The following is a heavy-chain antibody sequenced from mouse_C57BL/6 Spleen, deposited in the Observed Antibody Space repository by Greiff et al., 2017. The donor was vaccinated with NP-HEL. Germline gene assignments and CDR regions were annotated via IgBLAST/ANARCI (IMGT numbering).Heavy chain of an antibody. J-gene: IGHJ3*01. D-gene: IGHD2-4*01. CDR1: GYNFTRSD. CDR2: IFPRDGST. V-gene: IGHV1-85*01. CDR3: ARSGDYDGFAY. Sequence: QVQLQQSGPELVKPGASVKLSCKASGYNFTRSDINWVQPRPRPGLAWIGWIFPRDGSTKYNEKFKGKATLTVDTSSSTAYMELHSLTSEDSAVYFCARSGDYDGFAYWGQGTLVTVSA.